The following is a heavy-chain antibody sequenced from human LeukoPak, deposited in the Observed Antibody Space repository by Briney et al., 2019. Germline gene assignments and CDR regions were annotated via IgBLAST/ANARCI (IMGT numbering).Heavy chain of an antibody. CDR2: INHSGST. CDR3: ARVALTIFGVVTTYFDY. J-gene: IGHJ4*02. Sequence: SETLSLTCAVYGGSFSGYYWSWIRQPPGKGLEWIGEINHSGSTNYNPSLKRRVTISVDTSKNQFSLKLSSVTAADTAVYYCARVALTIFGVVTTYFDYWGQGTLVPVSS. D-gene: IGHD3-3*01. V-gene: IGHV4-34*01. CDR1: GGSFSGYY.